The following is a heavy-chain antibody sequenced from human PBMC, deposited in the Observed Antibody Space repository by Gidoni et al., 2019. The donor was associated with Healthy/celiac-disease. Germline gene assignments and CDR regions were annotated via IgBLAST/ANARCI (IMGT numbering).Heavy chain of an antibody. CDR1: GGSFSSSY. CDR3: ARDKVVGEDWYFDL. V-gene: IGHV4-59*01. CDR2: IYYSGGT. D-gene: IGHD3-10*01. Sequence: QVQLQESGPGLVKPSETLSLTCTVSGGSFSSSYWSWIRQPPGKGLEWIGYIYYSGGTNFNPSLKSRVTISVDTSKNQFSLKLSSVTAADTAVYYCARDKVVGEDWYFDLWGRGTLVTVSS. J-gene: IGHJ2*01.